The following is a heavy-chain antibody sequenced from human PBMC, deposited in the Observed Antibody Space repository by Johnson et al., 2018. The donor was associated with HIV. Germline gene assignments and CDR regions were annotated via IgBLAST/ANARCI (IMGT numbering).Heavy chain of an antibody. Sequence: VQLVESGGGLVQPGGSLRLSCAASGFTVSSNYMSWVRQAPGKGLEWVSRINSDGSSTRYADSVKGRFTISRDNAKNTLYLQMNSLRVEDTAVYYCARAIDQGYSSGWSSDVYDIWGQGTMVTVSA. CDR3: ARAIDQGYSSGWSSDVYDI. D-gene: IGHD6-19*01. CDR2: INSDGSST. CDR1: GFTVSSNY. V-gene: IGHV3-74*02. J-gene: IGHJ3*02.